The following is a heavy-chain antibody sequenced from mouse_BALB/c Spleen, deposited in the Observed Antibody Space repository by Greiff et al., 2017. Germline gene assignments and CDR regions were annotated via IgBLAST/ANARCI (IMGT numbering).Heavy chain of an antibody. CDR3: ARSAVRPYYYAMDY. D-gene: IGHD1-2*01. CDR2: INPYNDGT. J-gene: IGHJ4*01. Sequence: VQLQQSGPELVKPGASVKMSCKASGYTFTSYVMHWVKQKPGQGLEWIGYINPYNDGTKYNEKFKGKATLTSDKSSSTAYMELSSLTSEDSAVYYCARSAVRPYYYAMDYWGQGTSVTVSS. V-gene: IGHV1-14*01. CDR1: GYTFTSYV.